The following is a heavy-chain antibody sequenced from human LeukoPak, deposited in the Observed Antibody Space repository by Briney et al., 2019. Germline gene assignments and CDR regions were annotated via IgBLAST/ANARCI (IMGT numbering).Heavy chain of an antibody. Sequence: GGSLRLSCAASGVTFRTYAMSWVRQAPGKGLEWVAGIGGSGASTFYADSVKGRFTISRDNSKNTLYLQMNSLRAEDTAVYYCAKDIIPTDWGQGTLVTVSS. CDR3: AKDIIPTD. D-gene: IGHD3-10*01. CDR1: GVTFRTYA. J-gene: IGHJ4*02. V-gene: IGHV3-23*01. CDR2: IGGSGAST.